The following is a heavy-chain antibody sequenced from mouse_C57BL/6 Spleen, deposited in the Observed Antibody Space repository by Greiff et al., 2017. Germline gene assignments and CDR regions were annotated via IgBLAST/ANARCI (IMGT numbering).Heavy chain of an antibody. J-gene: IGHJ3*01. CDR1: GFTFTDYY. CDR2: IRNKANGYTT. V-gene: IGHV7-3*01. D-gene: IGHD1-1*01. Sequence: EVQVVESGGGLVQPGGTLSLSCAASGFTFTDYYISWVRQPPGKALEWLGFIRNKANGYTTEYSASVKGRCTNSRDNPQSILCIQMKALRTEDSATYYCARSLYDSPWFAYWGQGTLVTVSA. CDR3: ARSLYDSPWFAY.